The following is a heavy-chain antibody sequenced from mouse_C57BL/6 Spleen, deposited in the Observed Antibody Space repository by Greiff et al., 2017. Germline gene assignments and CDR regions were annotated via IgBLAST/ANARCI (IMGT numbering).Heavy chain of an antibody. V-gene: IGHV5-4*03. D-gene: IGHD1-1*01. Sequence: EVKLMESGGGLVKPGGSLKLSCAASGFTFSSYAMSWVRQTPEKRLEWVATISDGGSYTYYPDNVKGRFTISRDNAKNNLYLQMIHLKSEDTAMYYGARGPYGSSFYWYFDVWGTGTTVTVSS. CDR3: ARGPYGSSFYWYFDV. CDR1: GFTFSSYA. J-gene: IGHJ1*03. CDR2: ISDGGSYT.